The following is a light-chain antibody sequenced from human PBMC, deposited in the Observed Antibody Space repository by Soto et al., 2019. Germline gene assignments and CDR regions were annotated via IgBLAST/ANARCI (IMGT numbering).Light chain of an antibody. CDR3: SSYKYSQSVV. J-gene: IGLJ1*01. V-gene: IGLV2-14*03. CDR1: SSDIGGYNY. CDR2: DVS. Sequence: QSALTQPASVSGSPGQSITISCTGNSSDIGGYNYVSWYQQHPDKAPKLMIYDVSDRPSGVSNRFSGSKSGNTASLPISGLQAEDEADYYCSSYKYSQSVVFGTGTKLTVL.